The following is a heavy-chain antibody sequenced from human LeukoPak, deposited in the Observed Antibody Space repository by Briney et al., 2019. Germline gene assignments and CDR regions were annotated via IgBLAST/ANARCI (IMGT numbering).Heavy chain of an antibody. CDR1: GYIFTAYY. CDR2: INPNNGGT. CDR3: ASTGQQLVDGDWFDP. J-gene: IGHJ5*02. V-gene: IGHV1-2*02. Sequence: ASVKVSCKASGYIFTAYYMHWVRQAPGQGLEWMGWINPNNGGTNFAQKFQGRVTMTRDTSISTAYMELSRLRSDDTAVYYCASTGQQLVDGDWFDPWGQGTLVTVSS. D-gene: IGHD6-13*01.